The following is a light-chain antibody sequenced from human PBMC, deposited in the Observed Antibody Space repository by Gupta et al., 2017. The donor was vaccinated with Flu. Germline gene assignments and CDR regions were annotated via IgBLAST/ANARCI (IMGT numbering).Light chain of an antibody. Sequence: QPVMLQPPSASGTPGQRVTLSCSRSEFNIGSNTVHWYQQVPGTAPILLIYKGSQRPSGVPDRFSGSESGTSASLAISGLQSDDEADYYCASWDDSVDGWVFGGGTKLTVL. V-gene: IGLV1-44*01. CDR1: EFNIGSNT. CDR3: ASWDDSVDGWV. CDR2: KGS. J-gene: IGLJ3*02.